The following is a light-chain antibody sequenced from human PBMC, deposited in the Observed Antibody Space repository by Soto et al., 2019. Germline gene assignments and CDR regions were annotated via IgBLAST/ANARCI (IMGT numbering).Light chain of an antibody. CDR3: SSYTSSNAMV. V-gene: IGLV2-14*01. CDR2: DVS. Sequence: QSVLTQPASVSGSPGQSITISCTGTSSDVGGYNYVSWYQQHPGKAPKLMIYDVSNRPSGVSNRFSGYKSGNTASLTISGLQAEDEADYYCSSYTSSNAMVFGGGTSLTVL. CDR1: SSDVGGYNY. J-gene: IGLJ3*02.